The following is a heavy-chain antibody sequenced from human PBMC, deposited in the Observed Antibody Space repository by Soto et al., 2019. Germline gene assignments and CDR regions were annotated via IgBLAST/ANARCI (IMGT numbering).Heavy chain of an antibody. J-gene: IGHJ6*03. Sequence: GASVKVSCKASGYTFTGYYMHWVRQAPGQGLEWMGWINPNSGGTNYAQKFQGWVTMTRDTSISTAYMELSRLRAEDTAVYYCAKDRPGPTHHYFFYYMDVWGKGTTVTVSS. CDR2: INPNSGGT. V-gene: IGHV1-2*04. D-gene: IGHD1-1*01. CDR3: AKDRPGPTHHYFFYYMDV. CDR1: GYTFTGYY.